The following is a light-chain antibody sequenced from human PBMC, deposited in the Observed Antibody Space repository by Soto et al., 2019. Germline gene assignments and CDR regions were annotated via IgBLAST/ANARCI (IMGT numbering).Light chain of an antibody. J-gene: IGKJ5*01. V-gene: IGKV3-11*01. Sequence: EIVLTQSPGTLSLSPGERATLSCRASQSVSNNYLAWYQQKPGQAPRLLIYDASNRATGIPARFSGSGSGTDFSLTISSLEPEDFAVYYCQQRSNRITFGQGTRLEIK. CDR1: QSVSNNY. CDR3: QQRSNRIT. CDR2: DAS.